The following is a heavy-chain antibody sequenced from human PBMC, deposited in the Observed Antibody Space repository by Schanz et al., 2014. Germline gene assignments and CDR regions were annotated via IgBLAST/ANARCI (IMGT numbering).Heavy chain of an antibody. CDR2: ISAYNGHT. J-gene: IGHJ4*02. Sequence: QGQLVQSGAEVKKPGASVKVSCKASGYTFTSYGITWVRQAPGQGLEWMGWISAYNGHTTYAQKFQGRVTMTTDTSTSTAYMELRSLISDDTAVYYCARVDSSGYFFDNWGQGTRVTVSS. CDR3: ARVDSSGYFFDN. V-gene: IGHV1-18*01. CDR1: GYTFTSYG. D-gene: IGHD3-22*01.